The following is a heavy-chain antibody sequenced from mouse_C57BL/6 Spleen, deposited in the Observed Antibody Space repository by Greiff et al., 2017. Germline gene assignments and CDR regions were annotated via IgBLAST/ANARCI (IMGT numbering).Heavy chain of an antibody. CDR3: ARFSTTVGYFDY. D-gene: IGHD1-1*01. CDR1: GYTFTSYW. CDR2: IDPSDSET. J-gene: IGHJ2*01. Sequence: QVQLQQSGAELVRPGSSVKLSCKASGYTFTSYWMHWVKQRPIQGLEWIGNIDPSDSETHYNQKFKDKATLTVDKSSSTAYMQLSSLTSEDSAVYYCARFSTTVGYFDYWGQGTTLTVSS. V-gene: IGHV1-52*01.